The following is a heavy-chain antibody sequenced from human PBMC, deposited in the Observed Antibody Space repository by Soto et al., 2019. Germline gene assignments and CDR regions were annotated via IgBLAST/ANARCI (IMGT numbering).Heavy chain of an antibody. D-gene: IGHD2-21*02. CDR2: FNPILSFS. V-gene: IGHV1-69*02. Sequence: SVKVSCKASGDTFNFYTINWVRQAPGLGLEWMGRFNPILSFSNSALKFQGRVTLTADISKSTLHLQLNTLRVEDTAVYYCVKSDCSTIGCKLLHYWGQGTLVTVSS. CDR1: GDTFNFYT. CDR3: VKSDCSTIGCKLLHY. J-gene: IGHJ4*02.